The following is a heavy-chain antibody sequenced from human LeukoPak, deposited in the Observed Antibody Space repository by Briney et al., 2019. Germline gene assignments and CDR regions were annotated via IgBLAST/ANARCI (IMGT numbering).Heavy chain of an antibody. J-gene: IGHJ5*02. CDR2: IYHSGST. Sequence: SETLSLTCAVSGGSISSGGYSWSWIRQPPGKGLVWIGYIYHSGSTYYNPSLRSRVTISVDRSKNQFSLKLSSVTAADTAVYYCARGRVVAATNWFDPWGQGTLVTVSS. V-gene: IGHV4-30-2*01. CDR1: GGSISSGGYS. D-gene: IGHD2-15*01. CDR3: ARGRVVAATNWFDP.